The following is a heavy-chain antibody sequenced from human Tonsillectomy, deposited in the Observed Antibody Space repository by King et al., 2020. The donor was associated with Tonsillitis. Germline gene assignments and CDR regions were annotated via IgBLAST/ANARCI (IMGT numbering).Heavy chain of an antibody. CDR3: ARQGGYDGGVYHWWNAFDF. D-gene: IGHD3-22*01. CDR2: IKQDGSET. CDR1: GFTFSTYW. Sequence: VQLVESGGGLVQPGGSLRLSCAASGFTFSTYWMSWVRQAPGKGLEWVANIKQDGSETKNVDSVKGRFSISRDNTKNSLYLQMNSLRAEDTAVYYCARQGGYDGGVYHWWNAFDFWGQGTTVTVSS. J-gene: IGHJ3*01. V-gene: IGHV3-7*01.